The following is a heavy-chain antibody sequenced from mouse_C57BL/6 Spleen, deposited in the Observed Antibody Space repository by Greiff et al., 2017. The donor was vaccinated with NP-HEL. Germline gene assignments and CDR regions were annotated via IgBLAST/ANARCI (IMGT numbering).Heavy chain of an antibody. CDR3: ARPPYYGKDYFDY. CDR2: IDPSDSYT. CDR1: GYTFTSYW. Sequence: QVHVKQPGAELVRPGTSVKLSCKASGYTFTSYWMHWVKQRPGQGLEWIGVIDPSDSYTNYNQKFKGKATLTVDTSSSTAYMQLSSLTSEDSAVYYCARPPYYGKDYFDYWGQGTTLTVSS. J-gene: IGHJ2*01. D-gene: IGHD1-1*01. V-gene: IGHV1-59*01.